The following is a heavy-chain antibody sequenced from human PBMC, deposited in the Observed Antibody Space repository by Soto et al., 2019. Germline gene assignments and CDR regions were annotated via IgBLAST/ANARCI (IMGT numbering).Heavy chain of an antibody. J-gene: IGHJ6*03. V-gene: IGHV1-58*02. Sequence: GASVKVSCKASGFTFTSSAMQWVRQARGQRLERIGWIVVGSGNTNYAQKFQERVTITRDMSTSTAYMELSSLRSEDTAVYYCAADSYSSSPGSVHYYYYMDVWGKGTTVTVS. CDR3: AADSYSSSPGSVHYYYYMDV. D-gene: IGHD6-6*01. CDR1: GFTFTSSA. CDR2: IVVGSGNT.